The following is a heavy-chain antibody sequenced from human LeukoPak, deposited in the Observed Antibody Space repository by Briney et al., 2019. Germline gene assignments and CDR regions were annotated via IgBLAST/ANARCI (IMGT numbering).Heavy chain of an antibody. CDR3: ARFNSGSYQHYFGY. D-gene: IGHD1-26*01. CDR2: IYYSGST. CDR1: GGSISTSSYY. J-gene: IGHJ4*02. V-gene: IGHV4-39*07. Sequence: SETLSLTCTVSGGSISTSSYYWGWIRQPPGKGLEWIGSIYYSGSTYYNPSLKSRVTISVDTSKNQFSLKLSSVTAADTAVYYCARFNSGSYQHYFGYWGQGTLVTVSS.